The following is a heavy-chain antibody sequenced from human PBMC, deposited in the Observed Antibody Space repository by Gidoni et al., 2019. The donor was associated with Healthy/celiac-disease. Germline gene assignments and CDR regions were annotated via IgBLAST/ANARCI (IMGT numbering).Heavy chain of an antibody. CDR1: GFTFSSYA. D-gene: IGHD2-2*01. CDR2: ISYDGSNK. V-gene: IGHV3-30-3*01. J-gene: IGHJ6*02. Sequence: QVQLVESGGGVVQPGRSLRLSCAASGFTFSSYAMHWVRQAPGKGLEWVAVISYDGSNKYYADSVKGRFTISRDNSKNTLYLQMNSLRAEDTAVYYCARAPSNCSSTSCYPKDYYGMDVWGQGTTVTVSS. CDR3: ARAPSNCSSTSCYPKDYYGMDV.